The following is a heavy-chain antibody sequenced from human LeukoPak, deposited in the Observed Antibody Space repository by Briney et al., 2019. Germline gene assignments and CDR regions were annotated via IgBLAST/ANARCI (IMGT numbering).Heavy chain of an antibody. CDR3: AKAPYSGSYLGYYDY. CDR1: GFTFSSYE. D-gene: IGHD1-26*01. Sequence: PGGSLRLSCAASGFTFSSYEMNWVRQAPGKGLEWVAVISYDGSNKYYADSVKGRFTISRDNSKNTLYLQMNSLRAEDTAVYYCAKAPYSGSYLGYYDYWGQGTLVTVSS. V-gene: IGHV3-30*18. J-gene: IGHJ4*02. CDR2: ISYDGSNK.